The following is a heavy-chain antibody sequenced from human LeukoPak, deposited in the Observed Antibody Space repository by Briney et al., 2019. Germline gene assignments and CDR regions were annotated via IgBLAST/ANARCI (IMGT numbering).Heavy chain of an antibody. CDR1: GFTFDDYA. J-gene: IGHJ4*02. Sequence: GRSLRLSCAASGFTFDDYAMRWVRQAPGKGLEWVSGIGWNSGGIVYADSVKGRFTISRDNAKNSLYLQMNSLGAEDTALYYCVKVTAAGFVDHWGQGTLVTVSS. V-gene: IGHV3-9*01. CDR3: VKVTAAGFVDH. CDR2: IGWNSGGI. D-gene: IGHD6-13*01.